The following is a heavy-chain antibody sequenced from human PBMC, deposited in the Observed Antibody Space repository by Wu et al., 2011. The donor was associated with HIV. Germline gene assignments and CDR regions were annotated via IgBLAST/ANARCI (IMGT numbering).Heavy chain of an antibody. J-gene: IGHJ3*02. D-gene: IGHD2-15*01. CDR2: IMPMFGTA. Sequence: QVQLVQSGAEVKKPGSSVRVSCQASGDTFSSYAISWVRQAPGQGLEWMGRIMPMFGTANYAQRFQGRVTITTDDSTSTGYMELTSLRSEDTAVYYCASQNPDLVVVVAATHAPDAFDIWGQGTMVTVSS. CDR3: ASQNPDLVVVVAATHAPDAFDI. CDR1: GDTFSSYA. V-gene: IGHV1-69*05.